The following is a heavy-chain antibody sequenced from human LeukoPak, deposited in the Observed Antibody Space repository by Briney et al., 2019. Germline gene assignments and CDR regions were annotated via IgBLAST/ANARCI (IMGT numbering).Heavy chain of an antibody. V-gene: IGHV1-69*13. CDR1: GSAFSGYT. CDR3: ALAFSGYDRWFPEPPDQ. Sequence: SVKVSCKASGSAFSGYTITWVRQAPGQGLEWVGGIITNLASTNYAQKFQGRVTISADDSTSTAYMQLRSPTSEDTAFYYCALAFSGYDRWFPEPPDQWGQGTLVTVSS. CDR2: IITNLAST. J-gene: IGHJ4*02. D-gene: IGHD5-12*01.